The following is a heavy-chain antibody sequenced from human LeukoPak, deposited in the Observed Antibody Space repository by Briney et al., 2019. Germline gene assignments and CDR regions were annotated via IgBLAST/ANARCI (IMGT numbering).Heavy chain of an antibody. V-gene: IGHV3-23*01. Sequence: GGSLRLSCAASGVTFNNYAMGWVRQAPGKGLEWVSTIGGSGGNTYYADSVKGRFTISRDNSRNTLYLQMNSLRAEDTAVYYCAKDDSSWYDYWGQGTLVTVSS. D-gene: IGHD6-13*01. CDR2: IGGSGGNT. J-gene: IGHJ4*02. CDR3: AKDDSSWYDY. CDR1: GVTFNNYA.